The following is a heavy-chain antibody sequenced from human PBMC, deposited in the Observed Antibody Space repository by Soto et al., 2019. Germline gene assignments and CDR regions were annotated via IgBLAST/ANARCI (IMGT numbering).Heavy chain of an antibody. CDR1: GFTFSSYE. D-gene: IGHD2-2*02. CDR2: ISSSGSTI. J-gene: IGHJ4*02. V-gene: IGHV3-48*03. Sequence: EVQLVESGGGLVQPGGSLRLSCAASGFTFSSYEMNWVRQAPGKGLEWVSYISSSGSTIYYADSVKGRFTISRDNAKNSLYLQMNSLRAEDTAVYYCASVRYCSSTSCYRVDGDYWGQGTLVTVSS. CDR3: ASVRYCSSTSCYRVDGDY.